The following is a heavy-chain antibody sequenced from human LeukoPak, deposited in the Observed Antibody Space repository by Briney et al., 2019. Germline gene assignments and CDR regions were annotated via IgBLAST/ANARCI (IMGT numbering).Heavy chain of an antibody. D-gene: IGHD2-8*01. CDR2: ISSDGSRT. CDR1: GFTFSTYW. V-gene: IGHV3-74*01. J-gene: IGHJ4*01. CDR3: STDPRLLMY. Sequence: GGSLRLSCAASGFTFSTYWMHWVRQAPGKGLVWVSRISSDGSRTSYADSVKGRFTISRDNAKNTLYLQMNSLRPEDTALYYCSTDPRLLMYWGHGTLVTVSS.